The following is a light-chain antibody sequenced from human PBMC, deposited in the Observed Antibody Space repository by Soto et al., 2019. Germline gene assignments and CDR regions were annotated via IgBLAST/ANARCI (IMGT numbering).Light chain of an antibody. CDR1: QSVSSY. Sequence: EIELTHSPSTLSLSPCDRATLSSRASQSVSSYLAWYQQKPGQAPRLLIYDASNRATGIPARFSGSGSGTDFTLTISSLEPEDSAVYYCQQYGNSPHTFGRGTKVDI. J-gene: IGKJ4*01. CDR2: DAS. V-gene: IGKV3-11*01. CDR3: QQYGNSPHT.